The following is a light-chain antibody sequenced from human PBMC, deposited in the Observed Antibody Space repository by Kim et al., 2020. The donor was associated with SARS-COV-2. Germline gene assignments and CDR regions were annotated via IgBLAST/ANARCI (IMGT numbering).Light chain of an antibody. CDR3: QVWDATTDHPV. Sequence: SYELTQPPSVSVAPGQTARIACGGSDIGSKNVHWYQQQPGQAPMLVIHYDSDRPSGIPERFSGSNSGYMATLTISRVEPGDEADYYCQVWDATTDHPVFGGGTQLTVL. CDR1: DIGSKN. V-gene: IGLV3-21*04. J-gene: IGLJ3*02. CDR2: YDS.